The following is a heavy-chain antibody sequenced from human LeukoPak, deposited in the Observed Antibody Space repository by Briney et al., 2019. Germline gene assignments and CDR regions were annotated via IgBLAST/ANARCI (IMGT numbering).Heavy chain of an antibody. CDR1: GFTFSSFA. CDR2: ISGSGGST. CDR3: AKVAAAGDY. D-gene: IGHD6-13*01. V-gene: IGHV3-23*01. J-gene: IGHJ4*02. Sequence: GGSLRLSCVASGFTFSSFAMRWGRQAPGKGLGGVSCISGSGGSTYYADSVKGRFTISRDNSKNTLYLQMNSLRAEDTAVYYCAKVAAAGDYWGEGTLVTVSS.